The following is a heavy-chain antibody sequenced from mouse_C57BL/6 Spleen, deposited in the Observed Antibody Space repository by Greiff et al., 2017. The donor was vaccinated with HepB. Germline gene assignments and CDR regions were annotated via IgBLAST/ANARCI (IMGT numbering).Heavy chain of an antibody. CDR2: IYPGDGDT. J-gene: IGHJ3*01. CDR3: ARSDLRFPFAY. CDR1: GYAFSSSW. D-gene: IGHD1-1*01. Sequence: QVQLQQSGPELVKPGASVKISCKASGYAFSSSWMNWVKQRPGKGLEWIGRIYPGDGDTNYNGKFKGKAILTADKSSSTAYMQLSSLTSEDSAVYFCARSDLRFPFAYWGQGTLVTVSA. V-gene: IGHV1-82*01.